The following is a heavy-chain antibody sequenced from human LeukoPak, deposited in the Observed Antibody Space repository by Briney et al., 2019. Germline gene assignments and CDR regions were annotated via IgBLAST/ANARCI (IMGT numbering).Heavy chain of an antibody. Sequence: ASVKVSCKASGYTFTSYGISWVRQAPGQGLEWMGWINLNSGGTHLAQEFQGRVTMTRDTSINTAYMELSRLRSDDTAMYYCANIQKWLPYWGQGTLVTVSS. V-gene: IGHV1-2*02. J-gene: IGHJ4*02. CDR1: GYTFTSYG. CDR2: INLNSGGT. CDR3: ANIQKWLPY. D-gene: IGHD5-18*01.